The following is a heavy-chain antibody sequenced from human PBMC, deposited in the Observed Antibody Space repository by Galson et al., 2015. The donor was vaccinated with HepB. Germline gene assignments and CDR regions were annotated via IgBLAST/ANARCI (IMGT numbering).Heavy chain of an antibody. J-gene: IGHJ5*02. V-gene: IGHV6-1*01. CDR1: GDSVSSNSAA. D-gene: IGHD6-13*01. Sequence: CAISGDSVSSNSAAWNWIRQSPSRGLEWLGRTYYRSKWYNDYAVSVKSRITINPDTSKNQFSLQLNSVTPEDTAVYYCARLSWDSAAGENWFDPWGQGTLVTVSS. CDR3: ARLSWDSAAGENWFDP. CDR2: TYYRSKWYN.